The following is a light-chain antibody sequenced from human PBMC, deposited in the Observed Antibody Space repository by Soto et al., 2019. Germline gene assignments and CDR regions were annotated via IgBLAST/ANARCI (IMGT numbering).Light chain of an antibody. J-gene: IGKJ1*01. CDR1: QSISSY. CDR3: QQYNTYPWT. CDR2: DAS. V-gene: IGKV1-5*01. Sequence: DIQMTQSPSTLSASVGDRVTITCRARQSISSYLAWYQQKAGKAPKLLIYDASTLESGVPSRFSGSGSGTEFTLTISSLQPDDFASYYCQQYNTYPWTFGQGTKVDIK.